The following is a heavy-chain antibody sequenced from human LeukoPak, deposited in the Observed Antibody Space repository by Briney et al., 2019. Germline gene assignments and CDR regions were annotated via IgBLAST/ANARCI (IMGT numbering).Heavy chain of an antibody. CDR1: GYTFTGYY. CDR3: VTDCSSTSCYLFDP. CDR2: INPNSGGT. Sequence: ASVKVSCKASGYTFTGYYMHCVRQAPGQGLEWMGWINPNSGGTNYAQKFQGRVTMTRDTSISTAYMELSRLRSDDTAVYYCVTDCSSTSCYLFDPWAQGTLVTVSS. D-gene: IGHD2-2*01. V-gene: IGHV1-2*02. J-gene: IGHJ5*02.